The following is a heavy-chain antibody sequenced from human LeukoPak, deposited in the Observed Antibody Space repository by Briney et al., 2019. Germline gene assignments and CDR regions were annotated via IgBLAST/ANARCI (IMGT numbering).Heavy chain of an antibody. D-gene: IGHD3-10*01. J-gene: IGHJ6*03. CDR1: GFTFSSYW. CDR3: ARADGSGSYYNYYYYYYMDV. Sequence: GGSLRLSCAASGFTFSSYWMHWVRQAPGKGLVWVSRINSDGSSTSYADSVKGRFTISRDNAKNTLYLQMNSLRAEDTAVYYCARADGSGSYYNYYYYYYMDVWGKGTTVTISS. CDR2: INSDGSST. V-gene: IGHV3-74*01.